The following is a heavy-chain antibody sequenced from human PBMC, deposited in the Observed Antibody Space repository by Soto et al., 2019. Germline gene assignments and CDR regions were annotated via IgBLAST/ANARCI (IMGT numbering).Heavy chain of an antibody. CDR2: ISYDGSNK. CDR3: AANNWFDP. J-gene: IGHJ5*02. Sequence: LRLSCAASGFTFSSYGISWIRQAPGKGLEWVAVISYDGSNKYYADSVKGRFTISRDNSKNTLYLQMNSLRAEDTAVYYCAANNWFDPWGQGTLVTVSS. CDR1: GFTFSSYG. V-gene: IGHV3-30*03.